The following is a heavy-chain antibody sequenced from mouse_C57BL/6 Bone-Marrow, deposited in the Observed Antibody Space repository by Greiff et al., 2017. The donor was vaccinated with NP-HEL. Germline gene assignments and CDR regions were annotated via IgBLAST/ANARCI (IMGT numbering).Heavy chain of an antibody. CDR1: GFTFSDYY. CDR3: ARVYDHYWYFDV. D-gene: IGHD1-1*01. CDR2: INYDGSST. V-gene: IGHV5-16*01. Sequence: DVKLVESEGGLVQPGSSMKLSCTASGFTFSDYYMAWVRQVPEKGLEWVANINYDGSSTYYLDSLKSRFIISRDNAKNILYLQMSSLKSEDTATYYCARVYDHYWYFDVWGTGTTVTVSS. J-gene: IGHJ1*03.